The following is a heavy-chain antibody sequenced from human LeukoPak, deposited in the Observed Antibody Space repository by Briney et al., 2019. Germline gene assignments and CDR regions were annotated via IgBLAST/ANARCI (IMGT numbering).Heavy chain of an antibody. Sequence: SETLSLTCTVSGGSISSGGYYWSWIRQHPGKGLEWIGYIYYSGSTYYNPSLKSRVTISVDTSKNQFSLKLSSVTAADTAVYYCATEIRVPSAMRAYYYYYMDVWGKGTTVTVSS. J-gene: IGHJ6*03. CDR2: IYYSGST. D-gene: IGHD2-2*01. V-gene: IGHV4-31*03. CDR3: ATEIRVPSAMRAYYYYYMDV. CDR1: GGSISSGGYY.